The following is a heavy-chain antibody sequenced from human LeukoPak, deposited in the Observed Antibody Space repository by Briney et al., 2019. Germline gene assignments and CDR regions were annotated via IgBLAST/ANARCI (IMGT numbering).Heavy chain of an antibody. D-gene: IGHD1-26*01. Sequence: GGSLRLSCAASGFTFSTNSMSWVRQAPGKGLEWVSYITSSGSVIHYSDSVRGRFTISRDNAKSSLYLQMNSLRAEDTAIYYCARDWASPGPTTIWGQGTLVPVSS. CDR1: GFTFSTNS. CDR3: ARDWASPGPTTI. CDR2: ITSSGSVI. V-gene: IGHV3-48*01. J-gene: IGHJ4*02.